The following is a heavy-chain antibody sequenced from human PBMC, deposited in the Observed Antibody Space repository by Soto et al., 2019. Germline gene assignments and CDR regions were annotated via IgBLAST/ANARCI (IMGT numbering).Heavy chain of an antibody. V-gene: IGHV3-23*01. D-gene: IGHD5-18*01. CDR2: ISSSGGST. CDR1: GFTFSSNA. J-gene: IGHJ3*02. Sequence: GGSLRLSCAASGFTFSSNAMSWVRQAPGKGLEWVSGISSSGGSTYYADSVKGRFTISRDNSKNMLYLQMNNLRAEDTAVYYCARDKGGYSYGHDAFDIWGQGRMVTVSS. CDR3: ARDKGGYSYGHDAFDI.